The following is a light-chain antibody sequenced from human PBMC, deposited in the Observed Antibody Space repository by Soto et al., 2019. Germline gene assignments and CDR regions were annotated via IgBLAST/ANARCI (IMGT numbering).Light chain of an antibody. CDR3: QQTDTLPST. Sequence: DIQMTQSPSSLSASVGDRVTITCQASQDISNYLNWYQQKPGKAPKLLIFAASTLQSGVPSRFSGSGSRTDFTLTITSLQPEDIGTYYCQQTDTLPSTFGQGTRLEIK. CDR1: QDISNY. CDR2: AAS. J-gene: IGKJ5*01. V-gene: IGKV1-39*01.